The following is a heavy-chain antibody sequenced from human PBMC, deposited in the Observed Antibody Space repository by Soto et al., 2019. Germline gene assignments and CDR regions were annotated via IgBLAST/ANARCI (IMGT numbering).Heavy chain of an antibody. V-gene: IGHV3-7*05. Sequence: EVQLVESGGGLVQPGGSLRLSCAASGFTFSSYWMSWVRQAPGKGLEWVANIEQDGSEKYYVDSVKGRFTISRDNAKNSLSLQMNSLRAEDTAVYYCARGLSITIFGVVINPGTWFDPWGQGTLVTVSS. D-gene: IGHD3-3*01. CDR2: IEQDGSEK. CDR3: ARGLSITIFGVVINPGTWFDP. J-gene: IGHJ5*02. CDR1: GFTFSSYW.